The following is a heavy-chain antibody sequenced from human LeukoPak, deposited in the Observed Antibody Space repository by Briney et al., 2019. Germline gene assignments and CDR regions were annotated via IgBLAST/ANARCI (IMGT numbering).Heavy chain of an antibody. Sequence: SETLSLTCTVSGGSISSGGYYWSWIRQPPGKGLEWIGYIYHSGSTYYNPSLKSRVTISVDRSKNQFSLKLSSVTAADTAVYYCARDLGYCSSTSCRAFDIWGQGTMVTVSS. CDR1: GGSISSGGYY. CDR2: IYHSGST. V-gene: IGHV4-30-2*01. J-gene: IGHJ3*02. CDR3: ARDLGYCSSTSCRAFDI. D-gene: IGHD2-2*01.